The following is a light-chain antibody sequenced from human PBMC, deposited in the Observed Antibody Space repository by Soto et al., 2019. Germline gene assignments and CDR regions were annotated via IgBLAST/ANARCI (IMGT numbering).Light chain of an antibody. J-gene: IGLJ2*01. V-gene: IGLV2-14*01. CDR2: AVS. CDR3: SSYTGSGTF. Sequence: QSALTQPASVSGSPGQSIDISCTGTSSDVGGYDQVSWYQQHPGKVPKLMIYAVSNRPSGVSDRFSGSQSGNTASLTISGLQAEDEADYYCSSYTGSGTFFGGGTKLTVL. CDR1: SSDVGGYDQ.